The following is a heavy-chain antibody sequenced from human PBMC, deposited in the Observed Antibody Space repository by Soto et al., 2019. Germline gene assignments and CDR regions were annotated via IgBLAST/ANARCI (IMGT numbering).Heavy chain of an antibody. D-gene: IGHD3-10*01. CDR2: ISSSSSTI. Sequence: EVQLVESGGGLVQPGGSLRLSCAASGFTFSSYSMNCVRQAPGKGLEWGSYISSSSSTIYYADSVKGRFTISRDNAKHSLYLQMNSQRAEDTAVYYCARGPYGSGSYYQYDYYDYMDVWGKGTTVTVSS. CDR1: GFTFSSYS. CDR3: ARGPYGSGSYYQYDYYDYMDV. J-gene: IGHJ6*03. V-gene: IGHV3-48*01.